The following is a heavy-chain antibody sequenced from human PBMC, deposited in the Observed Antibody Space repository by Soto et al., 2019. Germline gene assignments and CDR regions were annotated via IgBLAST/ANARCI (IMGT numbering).Heavy chain of an antibody. CDR2: ISSSSTI. CDR1: GFTFSSYS. J-gene: IGHJ4*02. D-gene: IGHD3-3*01. Sequence: GGSLRLSCAAYGFTFSSYSMNWVRQAPGKGLEWVSYISSSSTIYYADSVKGRFTISRDNAKNSLYLQMNSLRDEDTAVYYCARENDDFWSGYYKGEIDYWGQGT. V-gene: IGHV3-48*02. CDR3: ARENDDFWSGYYKGEIDY.